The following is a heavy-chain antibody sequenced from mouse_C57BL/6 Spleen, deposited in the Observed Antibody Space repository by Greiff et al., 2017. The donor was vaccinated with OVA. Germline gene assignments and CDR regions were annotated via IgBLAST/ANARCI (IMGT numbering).Heavy chain of an antibody. J-gene: IGHJ1*03. CDR3: ARRLGGGYFDV. CDR1: GYTFTSYW. CDR2: IDPSDSYP. D-gene: IGHD4-1*01. Sequence: QVQLQQPGAELVMPGASVKLSCKASGYTFTSYWMHWVKQRPGQGLEWIGEIDPSDSYPNYNQKFKGKSTLTVDKSSSTAYMQLSSLTSEDSAVYYCARRLGGGYFDVWGTGTTVTVSS. V-gene: IGHV1-69*01.